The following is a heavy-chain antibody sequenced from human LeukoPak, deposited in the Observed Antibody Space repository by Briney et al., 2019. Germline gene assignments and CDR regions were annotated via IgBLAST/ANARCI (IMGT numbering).Heavy chain of an antibody. CDR3: ARHTAYSSILDY. J-gene: IGHJ4*02. D-gene: IGHD6-19*01. CDR1: GGSISGYY. V-gene: IGHV4-59*08. CDR2: IYYSGST. Sequence: SKTLSLTCTVSGGSISGYYWSWIRQPPGKGLEWIGYIYYSGSTTYNPSLKSRVTISLDTSKNQFSLKLSSVTAADTAVYYCARHTAYSSILDYWGQGTLVTVSS.